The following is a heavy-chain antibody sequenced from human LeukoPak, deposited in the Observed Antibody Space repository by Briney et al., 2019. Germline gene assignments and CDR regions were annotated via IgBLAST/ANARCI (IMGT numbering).Heavy chain of an antibody. J-gene: IGHJ4*02. D-gene: IGHD3-10*01. V-gene: IGHV3-43*01. CDR3: ARPGRKYYGSGNYLFFDY. CDR1: GFTFDDYT. Sequence: GGSLRLSCAASGFTFDDYTMHWVRQAPGKGLEWVSLINWDGDRTYYADSVKGRFTISRDNSKNTLYLQMNSLRAEDTAVYYCARPGRKYYGSGNYLFFDYWGQGTLVTVSS. CDR2: INWDGDRT.